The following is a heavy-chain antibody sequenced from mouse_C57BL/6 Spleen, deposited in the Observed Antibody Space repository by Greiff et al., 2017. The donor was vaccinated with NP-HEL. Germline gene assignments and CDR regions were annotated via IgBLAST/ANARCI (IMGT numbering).Heavy chain of an antibody. D-gene: IGHD1-1*01. CDR2: IYPGDGDT. CDR1: GYAFSSYW. V-gene: IGHV1-80*01. Sequence: QVQLQQSGAELVKPGASVKISCKASGYAFSSYWMNWVKQRPGKGLEWIGQIYPGDGDTNYNGKFKGKATLTADKSSSTAYMQLSSLTSEDSAVYFCARSLLRYPFDYWGQGTTLTVSS. CDR3: ARSLLRYPFDY. J-gene: IGHJ2*01.